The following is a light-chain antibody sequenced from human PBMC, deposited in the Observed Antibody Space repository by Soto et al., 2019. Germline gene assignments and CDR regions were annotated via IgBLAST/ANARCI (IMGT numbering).Light chain of an antibody. J-gene: IGLJ1*01. CDR1: SSDIGRNY. CDR3: GTWDSSLTTYV. Sequence: QYVVTQPPSVSATPGQKGTISCSGSSSDIGRNYVSWYQHLPGTAPKLLIYENNKRPSGIPDRLSGSKSGSSATLGITGLQTGDEADYYCGTWDSSLTTYVFGPGTRSPS. CDR2: ENN. V-gene: IGLV1-51*02.